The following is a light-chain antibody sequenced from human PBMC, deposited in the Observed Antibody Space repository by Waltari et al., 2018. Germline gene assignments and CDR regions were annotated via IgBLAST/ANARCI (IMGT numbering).Light chain of an antibody. Sequence: IVLTQSPGTLSLSPGERATIFCRASQSVTRTLAWYQQKPGQAPRLLIYYASSRATGIPDRVSGSGYGTDFSLTISRLEPEDFAVYYCQKYGTLPATFGQGTKVEIK. J-gene: IGKJ1*01. V-gene: IGKV3-20*01. CDR3: QKYGTLPAT. CDR2: YAS. CDR1: QSVTRT.